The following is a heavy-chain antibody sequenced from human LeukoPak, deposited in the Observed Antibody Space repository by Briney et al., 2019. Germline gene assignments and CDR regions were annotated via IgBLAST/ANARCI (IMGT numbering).Heavy chain of an antibody. CDR3: TRRHSAGFEFDP. Sequence: PGGSLRLSCAASGFTFSGSAMHWVRQASGKGLEWVGRIKSKANSYATAYAASVKGRFTISRDDSKNTAYLQMNSLKTEDTAVYYCTRRHSAGFEFDPWGQGTLVTVSS. V-gene: IGHV3-73*01. J-gene: IGHJ5*02. CDR2: IKSKANSYAT. CDR1: GFTFSGSA. D-gene: IGHD6-13*01.